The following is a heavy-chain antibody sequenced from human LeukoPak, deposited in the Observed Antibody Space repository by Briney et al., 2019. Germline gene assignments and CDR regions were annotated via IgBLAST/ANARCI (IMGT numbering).Heavy chain of an antibody. Sequence: GGSLRLSCAASGFTFSTYGMHWVRQAPGKGLEWVAFIQYDETDKFYADSVKGRFTISRDNSKSALYLQMNSLRTEDTAIYYCAKDQKLEPFHYWGQGTLVTVSS. CDR2: IQYDETDK. J-gene: IGHJ4*02. D-gene: IGHD1-14*01. V-gene: IGHV3-30*02. CDR3: AKDQKLEPFHY. CDR1: GFTFSTYG.